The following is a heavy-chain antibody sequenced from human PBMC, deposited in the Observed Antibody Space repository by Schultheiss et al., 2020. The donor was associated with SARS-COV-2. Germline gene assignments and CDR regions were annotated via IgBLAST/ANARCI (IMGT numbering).Heavy chain of an antibody. CDR3: AREGALVRGNYGMDV. Sequence: GESLKISCKGSGYSFTSYWIGWVRQAPGQGLEWMGWINPASGDTYYAQKFQGWVTMTRDTSLSTAYMYLRRLRSDDTAVYYCAREGALVRGNYGMDVWGQGTTVTVAS. CDR1: GYSFTSYW. J-gene: IGHJ6*02. CDR2: INPASGDT. D-gene: IGHD3-10*01. V-gene: IGHV1-2*04.